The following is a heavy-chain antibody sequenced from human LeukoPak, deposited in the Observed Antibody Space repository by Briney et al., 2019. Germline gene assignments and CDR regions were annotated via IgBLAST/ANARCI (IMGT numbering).Heavy chain of an antibody. CDR1: GGSISSGDYY. V-gene: IGHV4-30-4*01. CDR2: IYYSGST. CDR3: ARDVLRYCSSTSCYHYYYYYGMDV. Sequence: SETLSLTCTVSGGSISSGDYYWSWIRQPPGKGLEWIGYIYYSGSTYYNPSLKSRVTISADTSKNQFSLKLSSVTAADTAVYYCARDVLRYCSSTSCYHYYYYYGMDVWGKGTTVTVSS. D-gene: IGHD2-2*01. J-gene: IGHJ6*04.